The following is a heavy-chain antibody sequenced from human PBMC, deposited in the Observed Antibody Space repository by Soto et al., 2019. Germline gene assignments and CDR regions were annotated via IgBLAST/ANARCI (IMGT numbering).Heavy chain of an antibody. D-gene: IGHD2-15*01. CDR2: IYYSGST. CDR1: GGSVSSGSYY. J-gene: IGHJ5*02. CDR3: AREVENIWFDP. Sequence: SETLSLTCTVSGGSVSSGSYYWSWIRQPPGKGLEWIGYIYYSGSTNYNPSLKSRVTISVDTSKNQFSLKLSSVTAADTAVYYCAREVENIWFDPWGQGTLVTVSS. V-gene: IGHV4-61*01.